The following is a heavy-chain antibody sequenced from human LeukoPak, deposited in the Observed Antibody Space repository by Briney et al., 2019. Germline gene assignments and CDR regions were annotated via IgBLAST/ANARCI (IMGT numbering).Heavy chain of an antibody. Sequence: SGGSLRLSCAASGFTFSSYSMNWVRQAPGKGLEWVSYISSSGSTIYYADSVKGRFTISRDNSKNTLYLQMNSLRAEDTAVYYCARDALHSDEYAIIPGDYWGQGTLVTVSS. CDR3: ARDALHSDEYAIIPGDY. CDR1: GFTFSSYS. D-gene: IGHD2-8*01. J-gene: IGHJ4*02. CDR2: ISSSGSTI. V-gene: IGHV3-48*01.